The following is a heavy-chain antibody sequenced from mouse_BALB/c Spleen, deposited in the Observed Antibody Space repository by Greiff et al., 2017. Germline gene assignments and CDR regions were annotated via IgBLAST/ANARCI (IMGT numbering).Heavy chain of an antibody. CDR3: ARYSYGSSYFAY. Sequence: DVMLVESGPSLVKPSQTLSLTCSVTGDSITSGYWNWIRKFPGNKLEYMGYISYSGSTYYNPSLKSRISITRDTSKNQYYLQLNSVTTEDTATYYCARYSYGSSYFAYWGQGTLVTVSA. CDR1: GDSITSGY. CDR2: ISYSGST. V-gene: IGHV3-8*02. D-gene: IGHD1-1*01. J-gene: IGHJ3*01.